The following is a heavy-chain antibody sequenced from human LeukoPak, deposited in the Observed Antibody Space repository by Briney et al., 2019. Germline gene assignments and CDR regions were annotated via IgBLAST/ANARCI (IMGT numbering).Heavy chain of an antibody. CDR2: IIPIFGTA. CDR1: GGTFSSYP. CDR3: ARALRSLTGDFDYYFDY. D-gene: IGHD7-27*01. Sequence: GASVKVSCKASGGTFSSYPITWVRQAPGQGLEWMGGIIPIFGTANYAQKFQGRVTITADESTSTAYMELSSLRSEDTAMYYCARALRSLTGDFDYYFDYWGQGTLVTVSS. V-gene: IGHV1-69*13. J-gene: IGHJ4*02.